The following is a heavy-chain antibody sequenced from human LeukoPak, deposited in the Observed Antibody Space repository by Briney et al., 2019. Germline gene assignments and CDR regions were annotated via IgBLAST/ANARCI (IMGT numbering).Heavy chain of an antibody. CDR2: ISGRSGTT. J-gene: IGHJ4*02. V-gene: IGHV3-23*01. CDR3: ARERIAVAGTTFDY. CDR1: GFTFTSSA. D-gene: IGHD6-19*01. Sequence: GGSLRLSCVASGFTFTSSAMSWVRQAPGKGLEWVSAISGRSGTTYYADSVKGRFTISRDNSKNTLYLQMNSLRAEDTAVYYCARERIAVAGTTFDYWGQGTLVTVSS.